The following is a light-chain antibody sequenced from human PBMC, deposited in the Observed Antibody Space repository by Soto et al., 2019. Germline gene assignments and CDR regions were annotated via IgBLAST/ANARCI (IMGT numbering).Light chain of an antibody. CDR2: GNN. V-gene: IGLV1-40*01. CDR3: QSFDTRLNSVV. J-gene: IGLJ2*01. Sequence: QSVVTQPPSVSGAPGQRVTISCTGSSSNIGAGYDVRWYQQFPGTAPKLLIYGNNNRPSGVTDRFSGSKSGTSASLAITGLQAEDEADYYCQSFDTRLNSVVFGGGTKVTVL. CDR1: SSNIGAGYD.